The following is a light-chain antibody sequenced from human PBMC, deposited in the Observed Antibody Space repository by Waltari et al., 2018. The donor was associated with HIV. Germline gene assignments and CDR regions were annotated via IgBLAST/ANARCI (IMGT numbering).Light chain of an antibody. CDR2: EVS. CDR1: SGDVGGYNY. J-gene: IGLJ2*01. Sequence: QSALTQPASVSGSPGQSTTISCTGTSGDVGGYNYVSWYQQHTGNVPYLLIYEVSMRPSGVSDRFSGFKAGNTASLTISGLQAEDEAEYHCSSYTGRSTHVVFGGGTKLTVL. CDR3: SSYTGRSTHVV. V-gene: IGLV2-14*01.